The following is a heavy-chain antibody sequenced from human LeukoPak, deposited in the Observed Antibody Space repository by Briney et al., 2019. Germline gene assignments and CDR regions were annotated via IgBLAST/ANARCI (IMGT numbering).Heavy chain of an antibody. Sequence: KPSETLSLTCTVSGGSISSSSYYWGWIRQPPGKGLEWIGSIYYSGSTYYNPSLKSRVTISVDTSKNQFSLKLSSVTAADTAVYYCASIAALSGLDYWGQGTLVTVSS. V-gene: IGHV4-39*07. D-gene: IGHD6-6*01. J-gene: IGHJ4*02. CDR2: IYYSGST. CDR3: ASIAALSGLDY. CDR1: GGSISSSSYY.